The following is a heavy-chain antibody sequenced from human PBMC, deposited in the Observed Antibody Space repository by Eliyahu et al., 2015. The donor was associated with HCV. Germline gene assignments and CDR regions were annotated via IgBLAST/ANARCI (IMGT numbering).Heavy chain of an antibody. V-gene: IGHV3-48*04. CDR3: ATSSQDRGNYYRLDY. Sequence: EVQLVESGGGLVQPGGSLRLSCVGSGFTFSSYSMNWVRQAPGKGLEWLSYISXSRSTIHYADSVKGRFTISRDNAENSLYLQMNSLRAEDTAVYYCATSSQDRGNYYRLDYWGQGTPVTVSS. CDR2: ISXSRSTI. CDR1: GFTFSSYS. D-gene: IGHD1-26*01. J-gene: IGHJ4*02.